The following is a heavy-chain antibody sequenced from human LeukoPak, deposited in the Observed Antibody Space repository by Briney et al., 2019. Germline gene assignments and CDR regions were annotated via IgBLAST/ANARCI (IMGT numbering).Heavy chain of an antibody. CDR2: IIPILGIA. V-gene: IGHV1-69*04. D-gene: IGHD6-19*01. CDR1: GGTFSSYA. Sequence: ASVKVSCKASGGTFSSYAISWVRQAPGQGLEWMGRIIPILGIANYAQKFQGRVTITADKSTSTAYMELSSLRSEDTAVYYCARDFRGSSGWYVLYYFDYWGQGTLVTVSS. CDR3: ARDFRGSSGWYVLYYFDY. J-gene: IGHJ4*02.